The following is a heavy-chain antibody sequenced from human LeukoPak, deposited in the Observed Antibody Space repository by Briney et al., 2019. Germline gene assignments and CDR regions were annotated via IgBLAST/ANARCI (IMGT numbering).Heavy chain of an antibody. J-gene: IGHJ6*02. V-gene: IGHV3-53*01. Sequence: GGSLRLSCAASGFTVSSNYMSWVRQAPGKGLEWVSVIYSGGSTYYTDSVKGRFTISRDNCKNTLYLQMNSLRAEDTAVYYCAREKLLWFGEVLPYGMDVWGQGTTVTVSS. D-gene: IGHD3-10*01. CDR3: AREKLLWFGEVLPYGMDV. CDR1: GFTVSSNY. CDR2: IYSGGST.